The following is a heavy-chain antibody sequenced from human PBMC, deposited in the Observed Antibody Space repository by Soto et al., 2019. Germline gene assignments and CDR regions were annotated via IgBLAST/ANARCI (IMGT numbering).Heavy chain of an antibody. J-gene: IGHJ4*02. CDR1: GFTFSNAW. Sequence: VGSLRLSCAASGFTFSNAWMSWVSQAPGKGLEWVGRIKSKTDGGTTDYAAPVKGRFTISRDDSKNTLYLQMNSLKTEDTAVYYCTTGRSGLSSSSGILDYWGQGTLVTVSS. CDR3: TTGRSGLSSSSGILDY. V-gene: IGHV3-15*01. CDR2: IKSKTDGGTT. D-gene: IGHD6-6*01.